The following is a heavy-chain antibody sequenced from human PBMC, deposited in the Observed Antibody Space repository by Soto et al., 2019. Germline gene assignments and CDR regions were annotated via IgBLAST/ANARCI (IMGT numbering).Heavy chain of an antibody. Sequence: ASVKVSCKASGGTFSSYAISWVRQAPGQGLEWMGGIIPIFGTANYAQKFQGRVTITADESTSTVYMELSSLRSEDTAVYYCARSRWVDYEYYFDYWGQGTLVTVSS. CDR2: IIPIFGTA. CDR1: GGTFSSYA. J-gene: IGHJ4*02. V-gene: IGHV1-69*13. D-gene: IGHD4-17*01. CDR3: ARSRWVDYEYYFDY.